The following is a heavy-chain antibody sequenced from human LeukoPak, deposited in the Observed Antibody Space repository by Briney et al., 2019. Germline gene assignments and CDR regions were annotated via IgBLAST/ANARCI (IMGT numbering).Heavy chain of an antibody. D-gene: IGHD6-19*01. J-gene: IGHJ4*02. V-gene: IGHV4-34*01. CDR1: GGSFSGYY. CDR3: ARERYSSGWYWDYFDY. CDR2: INHSGST. Sequence: SETLSLTCAVYGGSFSGYYWSWIRQPPGKGLEWIGEINHSGSTNYNPSLKSRVTISVDTSKNQFSLKLSSVTAADTAVYYCARERYSSGWYWDYFDYWGQGTLVTVSS.